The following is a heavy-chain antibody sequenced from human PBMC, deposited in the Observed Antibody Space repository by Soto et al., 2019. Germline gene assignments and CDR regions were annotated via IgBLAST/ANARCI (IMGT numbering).Heavy chain of an antibody. D-gene: IGHD3-10*01. Sequence: PGGSLRLSCAASGFTFSSYGMHWVRQAPGKGLEWVAVIWYDGSNKYYADSVKGRFTISRDNSKNTLYLQMNSLRAEDTAVYYCARGGSGWTYYYYMDVWGKGTTVTVSS. CDR3: ARGGSGWTYYYYMDV. CDR1: GFTFSSYG. V-gene: IGHV3-33*01. CDR2: IWYDGSNK. J-gene: IGHJ6*03.